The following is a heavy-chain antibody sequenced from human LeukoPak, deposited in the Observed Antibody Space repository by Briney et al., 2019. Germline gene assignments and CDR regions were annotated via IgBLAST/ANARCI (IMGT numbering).Heavy chain of an antibody. CDR3: ARDGVPAAIPYWYFDL. Sequence: PSETLSLTCTVSGGSISSYYWSWIRQPPGKGLEWIGYIYYSGSTNYNPSLKSRVTISVDTSKNQFSLKLSSVTAADTAVYYCARDGVPAAIPYWYFDLWGRGTLVTVSS. D-gene: IGHD2-2*01. CDR1: GGSISSYY. J-gene: IGHJ2*01. V-gene: IGHV4-59*01. CDR2: IYYSGST.